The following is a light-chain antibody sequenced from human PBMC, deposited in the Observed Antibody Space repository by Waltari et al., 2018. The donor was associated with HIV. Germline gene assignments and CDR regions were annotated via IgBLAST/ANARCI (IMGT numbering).Light chain of an antibody. CDR1: QSVTTN. CDR3: QQYYNWPPSWM. V-gene: IGKV3-15*01. CDR2: GAS. J-gene: IGKJ1*01. Sequence: EIVMTQSPATLSVSPGERATLSCRASQSVTTNLAWYQQKPGQAPRVLIYGASTRASGIPARFSGSGSGTEFTLTISSLQPEDFAVYYCQQYYNWPPSWMFDQGTKVEIK.